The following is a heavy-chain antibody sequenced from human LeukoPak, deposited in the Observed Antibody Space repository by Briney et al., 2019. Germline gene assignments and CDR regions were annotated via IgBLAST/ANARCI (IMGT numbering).Heavy chain of an antibody. CDR3: AKEREYYDSSGYSGFDY. D-gene: IGHD3-22*01. CDR2: ISGSGGRT. CDR1: GFTFSSYA. Sequence: AGGSLRLSCAASGFTFSSYAMNWVRQAPGKGLEWVSSISGSGGRTYYADSVKGRFTISRDNSKNTLFLQMNSQRAEDTAVYYCAKEREYYDSSGYSGFDYWGQGTLATVSS. V-gene: IGHV3-23*01. J-gene: IGHJ4*02.